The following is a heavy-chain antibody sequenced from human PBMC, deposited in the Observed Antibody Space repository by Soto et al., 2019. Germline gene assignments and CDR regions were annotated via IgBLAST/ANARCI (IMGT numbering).Heavy chain of an antibody. D-gene: IGHD1-1*01. Sequence: QVRLVESGGGVVQPGRSLRLSCAASGFIFSSNAMHWVRQAPGKGLEWVAVISYDGSNKYYADSVKGRFTISRDNSKNTLYLQMNSLRAEDTAVYYCARDRLRYNWNDFPYYYYGMDVWGQGTTVTVSS. CDR1: GFIFSSNA. J-gene: IGHJ6*02. V-gene: IGHV3-30-3*01. CDR2: ISYDGSNK. CDR3: ARDRLRYNWNDFPYYYYGMDV.